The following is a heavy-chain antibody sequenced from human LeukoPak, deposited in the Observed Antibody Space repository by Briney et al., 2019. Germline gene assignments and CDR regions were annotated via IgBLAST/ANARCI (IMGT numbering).Heavy chain of an antibody. Sequence: SETLSLTCTVSGGSISSYYWSWIRQPPGKGLEWIGYIYYSGSTNYNPPLKSRVTISVDTSKNQFSLKLSSVTAADTAVYYCARGSGSYYYWGQGTLVTVSS. CDR1: GGSISSYY. V-gene: IGHV4-59*01. D-gene: IGHD3-10*01. CDR3: ARGSGSYYY. CDR2: IYYSGST. J-gene: IGHJ4*02.